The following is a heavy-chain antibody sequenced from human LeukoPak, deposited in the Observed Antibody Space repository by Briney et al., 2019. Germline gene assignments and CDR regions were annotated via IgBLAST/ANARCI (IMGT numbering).Heavy chain of an antibody. V-gene: IGHV1-18*01. CDR2: ISAYNGNT. Sequence: ASVKVSCKASGYTFTSYGISWVRQAPRQGLEWMGWISAYNGNTNYAQKLQGRVTMTKDTSTSTAYMELRSMRSDDTAVYYCARDTAGAGNAVDPWGQGTLVTVSS. CDR3: ARDTAGAGNAVDP. D-gene: IGHD6-13*01. CDR1: GYTFTSYG. J-gene: IGHJ5*02.